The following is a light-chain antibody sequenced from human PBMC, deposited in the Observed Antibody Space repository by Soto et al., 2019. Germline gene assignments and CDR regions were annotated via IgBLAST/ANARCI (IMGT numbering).Light chain of an antibody. CDR1: SSNIGAGYD. CDR2: ANT. V-gene: IGLV1-40*01. J-gene: IGLJ3*02. Sequence: QSVLTQPPSVSGAPGQRVTISCTGSSSNIGAGYDIHWYQQLPETAPKLLIYANTNRPSGVPDRFSGSKSGTSASLAITGLQAEDEADYYCQSYDSSLSGGVFGGGTKLTVL. CDR3: QSYDSSLSGGV.